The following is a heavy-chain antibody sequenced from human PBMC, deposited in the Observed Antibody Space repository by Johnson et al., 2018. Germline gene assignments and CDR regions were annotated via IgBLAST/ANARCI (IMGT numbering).Heavy chain of an antibody. Sequence: QVRLVESGGGVVQPGRSLRLSCAASGFTFSSYGMHWVRQAPGKGLEWVAVISYDGSNKYYADSVKGRFTIARDNSKNTLYLQMNSLRAEDTAVYYCAKEGGIGTLGAFDIWGQGTMVTVSS. V-gene: IGHV3-30*18. J-gene: IGHJ3*02. CDR2: ISYDGSNK. D-gene: IGHD3-16*01. CDR3: AKEGGIGTLGAFDI. CDR1: GFTFSSYG.